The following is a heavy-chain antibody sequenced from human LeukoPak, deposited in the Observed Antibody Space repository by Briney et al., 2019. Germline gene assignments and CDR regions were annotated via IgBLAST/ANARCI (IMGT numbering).Heavy chain of an antibody. J-gene: IGHJ4*02. CDR3: ARGSINWGVDY. V-gene: IGHV4-31*03. Sequence: SQTLSLTCTVSGGSISSGGYYWSWIRQHPGKGLEWIGYIYYSGSTYCNPSLKSRVTISVDTSKNQFSLKLSSVTAADTAVYYCARGSINWGVDYWGQGTLVTVSS. D-gene: IGHD7-27*01. CDR2: IYYSGST. CDR1: GGSISSGGYY.